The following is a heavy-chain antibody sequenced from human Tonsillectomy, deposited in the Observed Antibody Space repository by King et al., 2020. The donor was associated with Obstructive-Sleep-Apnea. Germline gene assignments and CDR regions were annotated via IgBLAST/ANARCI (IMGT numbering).Heavy chain of an antibody. CDR1: GFTFSNYG. J-gene: IGHJ6*02. Sequence: VQLVESGGGVVQPGRSLRLSCVASGFTFSNYGMHWVRQAPGKGLEWLAVISYDGNNKNYADSVKGRFTISRDNSKNTLYLQMNSLRAEDTAIYYCAKSFCSGGRCYFDYYGMDVWGQGTTVTVSS. CDR2: ISYDGNNK. D-gene: IGHD2-15*01. V-gene: IGHV3-30*18. CDR3: AKSFCSGGRCYFDYYGMDV.